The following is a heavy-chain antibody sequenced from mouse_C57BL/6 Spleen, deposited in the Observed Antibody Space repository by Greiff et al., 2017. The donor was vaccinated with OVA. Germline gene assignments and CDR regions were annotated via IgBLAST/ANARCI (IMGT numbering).Heavy chain of an antibody. Sequence: VQLQQSGPELVKPGASVKISCKASGYSFTSYYIHWVKQRPGQGLEWIGWIYPGSGNTKYNEKFKGKATLTADTSSSTAYMQLSSLTSEDSAVYYCAREEDYDYDGAMDYWGQGTSVTVSS. CDR2: IYPGSGNT. V-gene: IGHV1-66*01. CDR1: GYSFTSYY. CDR3: AREEDYDYDGAMDY. D-gene: IGHD2-4*01. J-gene: IGHJ4*01.